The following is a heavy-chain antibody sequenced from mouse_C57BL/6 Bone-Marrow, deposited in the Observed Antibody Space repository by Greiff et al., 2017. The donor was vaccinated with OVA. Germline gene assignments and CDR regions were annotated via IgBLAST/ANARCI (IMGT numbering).Heavy chain of an antibody. J-gene: IGHJ1*03. CDR2: IRSKSSNYAT. Sequence: EVKVVESGGGLVQPKGSLKLSCAASGFTFNTYSMHWVRQAPGKGLEWVARIRSKSSNYATYYADSVKDRFTITRDDSQSMLYLQMNNLKTKDTAMYYYVRDGDTVVATWYFDVWGKGTTVTVSS. D-gene: IGHD1-1*01. V-gene: IGHV10-3*01. CDR1: GFTFNTYS. CDR3: VRDGDTVVATWYFDV.